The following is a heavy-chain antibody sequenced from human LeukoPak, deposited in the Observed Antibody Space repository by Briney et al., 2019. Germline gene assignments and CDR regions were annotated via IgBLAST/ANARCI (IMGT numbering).Heavy chain of an antibody. Sequence: SGGSLRLSCEASGFTFNNYWMTWVRQAPGKGLECVSFISASSSYIYYAGSVRGRFTISRDNAGDSLFLQMHSLRADDTAVYYCARGEYGSGHDYWGQGTLVAVSS. CDR2: ISASSSYI. V-gene: IGHV3-21*01. J-gene: IGHJ4*02. CDR1: GFTFNNYW. D-gene: IGHD6-19*01. CDR3: ARGEYGSGHDY.